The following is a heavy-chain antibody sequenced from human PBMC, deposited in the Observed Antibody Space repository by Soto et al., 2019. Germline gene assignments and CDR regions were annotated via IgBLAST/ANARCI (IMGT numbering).Heavy chain of an antibody. V-gene: IGHV4-39*01. CDR3: KSAARPSREIDS. CDR1: GGSISSSSDY. D-gene: IGHD6-6*01. CDR2: IYYSGST. J-gene: IGHJ4*02. Sequence: SETLSLTCTVSGGSISSSSDYWGWIRQPPGKGLEWIGSIYYSGSTYYNPSLESRVTISVDTSKNQFSLKLSSVTAAATAVYYCKSAARPSREIDSWGQGTLVTVSS.